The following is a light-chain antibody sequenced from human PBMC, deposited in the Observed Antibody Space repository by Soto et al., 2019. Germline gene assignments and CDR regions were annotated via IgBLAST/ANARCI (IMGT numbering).Light chain of an antibody. J-gene: IGLJ1*01. Sequence: QSVLTQPASVSGSPGQSITISCTGTSSDVGAYNYVSWYQQHPGKAPKLMIYDVSTRPSGVSNRFSGSKSGNTASLIISGVQAEDEADYYCSSYTTIGTRVFGTGTKLTVL. CDR2: DVS. CDR3: SSYTTIGTRV. V-gene: IGLV2-14*01. CDR1: SSDVGAYNY.